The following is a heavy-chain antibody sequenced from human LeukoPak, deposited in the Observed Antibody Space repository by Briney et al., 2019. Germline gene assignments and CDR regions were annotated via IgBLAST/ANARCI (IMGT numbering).Heavy chain of an antibody. D-gene: IGHD6-13*01. CDR3: ARALFSSSSWDLYYYGMDV. CDR2: IIPIFGTA. V-gene: IGHV1-69*13. J-gene: IGHJ6*04. CDR1: GGTFSSYA. Sequence: GASVKVSCKASGGTFSSYAISWVRQAPGQGLEWMGGIIPIFGTANYAQKFQGRVTITADESTSTAYMELSSLRSEDTAVYYCARALFSSSSWDLYYYGMDVWGKGTTVTVSS.